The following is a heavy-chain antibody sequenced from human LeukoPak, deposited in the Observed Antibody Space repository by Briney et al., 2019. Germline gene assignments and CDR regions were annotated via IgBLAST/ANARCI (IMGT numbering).Heavy chain of an antibody. CDR3: ARAKRQLVLSYYYYMDV. CDR1: GYTFTSYD. V-gene: IGHV1-8*01. J-gene: IGHJ6*03. Sequence: ASVKVSCKASGYTFTSYDINRVRQATGQGLEWMGWMNPNSGNTGYAQKFQGRVTMTRNTSISTAYMELSSLRSEDTAVYYCARAKRQLVLSYYYYMDVWGKGTTVTVSS. D-gene: IGHD6-13*01. CDR2: MNPNSGNT.